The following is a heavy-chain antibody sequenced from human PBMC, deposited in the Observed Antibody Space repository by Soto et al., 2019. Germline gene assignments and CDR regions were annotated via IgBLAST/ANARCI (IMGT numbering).Heavy chain of an antibody. V-gene: IGHV3-23*01. J-gene: IGHJ6*02. CDR2: ISGSGGST. CDR1: GFTFSSYA. Sequence: GGSLRLSCAASGFTFSSYAMSWVRQAPGKGLEWVSAISGSGGSTYYADSVKGRFTISRDNSKNTLYLQMNSLRAEDTAVYYCAKGLAGSGSYYKVPYYYYGMDVWGQGTTVTVSS. D-gene: IGHD3-10*01. CDR3: AKGLAGSGSYYKVPYYYYGMDV.